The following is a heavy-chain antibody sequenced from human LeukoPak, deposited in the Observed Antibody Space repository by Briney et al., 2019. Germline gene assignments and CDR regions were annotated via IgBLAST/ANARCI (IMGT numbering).Heavy chain of an antibody. CDR1: GGSISSYC. CDR3: ARTDYYDSSGYSFDY. J-gene: IGHJ4*02. V-gene: IGHV4-59*01. Sequence: SETLSLTCTVSGGSISSYCWSWIRQPPGKGLEWIGYIYYSGSTNYNPSLKSRVTISVDTSKNQFSLKLSSVTAADTAVYYCARTDYYDSSGYSFDYWGQGTLVTVSS. D-gene: IGHD3-22*01. CDR2: IYYSGST.